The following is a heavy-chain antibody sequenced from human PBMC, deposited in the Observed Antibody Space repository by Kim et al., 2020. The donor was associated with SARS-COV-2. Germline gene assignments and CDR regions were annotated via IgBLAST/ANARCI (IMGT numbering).Heavy chain of an antibody. D-gene: IGHD2-2*01. J-gene: IGHJ4*02. CDR2: ISTYNGNA. CDR3: ARGSAMLGD. Sequence: ASVKVSCKTPGYTFTTYGISWVRQAPGQGLEWLGWISTYNGNANYAQRLQGRVTMTTDTSASTAYMELRSLEFADTAVYYCARGSAMLGDWGQGTLVTVS. CDR1: GYTFTTYG. V-gene: IGHV1-18*01.